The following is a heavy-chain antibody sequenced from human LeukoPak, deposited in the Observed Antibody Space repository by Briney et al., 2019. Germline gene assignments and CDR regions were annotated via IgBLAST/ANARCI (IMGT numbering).Heavy chain of an antibody. J-gene: IGHJ4*02. D-gene: IGHD3-22*01. CDR1: GFTFSSYS. Sequence: GGSLRLSCAASGFTFSSYSMNWVRQAPGKGLEWVSPISSSSSYIYYADSVKGRFTISRDNAKNSLYLQMNSLRAEDTAVYYCASGGGGYYYDSSGPSDYWGQGTLVTVSS. CDR2: ISSSSSYI. CDR3: ASGGGGYYYDSSGPSDY. V-gene: IGHV3-21*01.